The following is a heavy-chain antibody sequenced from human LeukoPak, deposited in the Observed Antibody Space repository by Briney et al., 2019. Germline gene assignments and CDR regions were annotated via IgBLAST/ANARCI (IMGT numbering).Heavy chain of an antibody. V-gene: IGHV3-11*01. CDR1: GFTFSDYY. Sequence: GGSLRLSCAASGFTFSDYYMSWIRQAPGKGLEWVSDISSSGSTIYYADSVKGRFTISRDNAKNSLYLQMNSLRAEDTAVYYCARARGAFWSGYYTGAFDIWGQGTMVTVSS. CDR2: ISSSGSTI. J-gene: IGHJ3*02. D-gene: IGHD3-3*01. CDR3: ARARGAFWSGYYTGAFDI.